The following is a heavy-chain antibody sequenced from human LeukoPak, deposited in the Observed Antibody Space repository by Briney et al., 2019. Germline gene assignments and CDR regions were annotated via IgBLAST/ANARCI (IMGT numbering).Heavy chain of an antibody. J-gene: IGHJ4*02. V-gene: IGHV3-66*02. D-gene: IGHD3-22*01. CDR1: GFTVSSNY. CDR3: ARERAYRDSSGYYRPTDY. Sequence: PGGSLRLSCAASGFTVSSNYMSWVRQAPGKGLEWVSVIYSGGSTYYADSVKGRFTISRDNSKNTLYLQMNSLRAEDTAVYYRARERAYRDSSGYYRPTDYWGQGTLVTVSS. CDR2: IYSGGST.